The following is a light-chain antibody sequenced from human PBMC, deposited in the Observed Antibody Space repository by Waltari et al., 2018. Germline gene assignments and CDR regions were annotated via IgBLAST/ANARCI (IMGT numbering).Light chain of an antibody. Sequence: SALTQPASVPGSPGQSVTTFCAGTSNDVGGYNSVAWYQGHPGQAPRVIIYDVSDRPSGVSDRFSGSKSGNTASLTISGLQAEDEADYYCSSQSSNDVVLFGGGTKLTVL. J-gene: IGLJ2*01. V-gene: IGLV2-14*01. CDR2: DVS. CDR3: SSQSSNDVVL. CDR1: SNDVGGYNS.